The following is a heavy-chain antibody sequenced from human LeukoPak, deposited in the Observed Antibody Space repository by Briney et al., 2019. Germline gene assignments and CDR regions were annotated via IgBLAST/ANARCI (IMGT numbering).Heavy chain of an antibody. CDR3: AASIGY. CDR2: INWNSDSI. J-gene: IGHJ4*02. Sequence: PGGSLRLSCAVSGFTFDDYAMHWVRQVPGKGLEWVSGINWNSDSIGYADSVKGRFTTSRDNAKKSLDLQINSLRPEDTPFYYVAASIGYWGQGTLVTVSS. CDR1: GFTFDDYA. V-gene: IGHV3-9*01.